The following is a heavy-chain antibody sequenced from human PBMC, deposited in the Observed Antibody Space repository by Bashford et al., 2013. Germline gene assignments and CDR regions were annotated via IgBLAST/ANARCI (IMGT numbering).Heavy chain of an antibody. J-gene: IGHJ4*02. CDR1: GFGFSDYS. V-gene: IGHV3-48*01. D-gene: IGHD6-13*01. CDR2: ISSGSRLT. CDR3: AGVQYTNNWYVDY. Sequence: GGSLRLSCAASGFGFSDYSMNWVRQAPGKGLEWIAYISSGSRLTFYADSVKGRFTVSRDEASDSVYLQMDSLKTEDTALYYCAGVQYTNNWYVDYWGQGTLVTVSS.